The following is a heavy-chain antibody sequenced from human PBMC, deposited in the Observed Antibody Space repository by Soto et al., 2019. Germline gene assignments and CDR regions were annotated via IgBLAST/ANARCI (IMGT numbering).Heavy chain of an antibody. Sequence: QVQLQQWGAGLLKPSETLSLTCAVYGGSFSGYYWSWIRQPPGKGLEWIGEINHSGSTNYNPSLKRRVTISVDTSKNQFSLKLSSVTAADTAVYYCARGFGARYCSGGSCYPNAEYFQHWGQGTLVTVSS. D-gene: IGHD2-15*01. J-gene: IGHJ1*01. CDR3: ARGFGARYCSGGSCYPNAEYFQH. CDR2: INHSGST. CDR1: GGSFSGYY. V-gene: IGHV4-34*01.